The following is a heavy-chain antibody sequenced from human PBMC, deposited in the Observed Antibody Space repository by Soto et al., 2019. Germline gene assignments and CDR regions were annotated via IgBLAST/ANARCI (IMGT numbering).Heavy chain of an antibody. CDR2: IFSNDEK. Sequence: QVTLKESGPVLVKPTETLTLTCTVSGFSLSNARMGVSWIRQPPGKALEWLAHIFSNDEKSYSTSLKSRLTISKDTPKSQVVLTMTNMDPVDTATYYCARSISVAVAVRYYGMDVWGQGTTVTVSS. CDR3: ARSISVAVAVRYYGMDV. V-gene: IGHV2-26*01. D-gene: IGHD6-19*01. J-gene: IGHJ6*02. CDR1: GFSLSNARMG.